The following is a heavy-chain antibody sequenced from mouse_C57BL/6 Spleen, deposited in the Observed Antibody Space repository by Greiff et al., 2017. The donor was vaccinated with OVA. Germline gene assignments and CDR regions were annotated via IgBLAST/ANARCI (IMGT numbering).Heavy chain of an antibody. J-gene: IGHJ1*03. D-gene: IGHD1-1*01. CDR1: GFSLTSYG. V-gene: IGHV2-2*01. Sequence: VHLVESGPGLVQPSQSLSITCTVSGFSLTSYGVHWVRQSPGKGLEWLGVIWSGGSTDYNAAFITRLSISKDNSKSQVFFKMNSLQADDTAIYYCARNRGDGSSHWYFDVWGTGTTVTVSS. CDR2: IWSGGST. CDR3: ARNRGDGSSHWYFDV.